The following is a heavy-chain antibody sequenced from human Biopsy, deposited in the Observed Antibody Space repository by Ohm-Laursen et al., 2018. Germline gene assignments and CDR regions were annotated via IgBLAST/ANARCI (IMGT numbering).Heavy chain of an antibody. J-gene: IGHJ5*02. Sequence: TLSLTCTVSGGSISSGGSYWSWIRQRPGKGLEWIGYIFNSANTYYNPSLKNLITISGDTSKNQFSLKLNSVTAADTAVYYCAGGDYFDSNGYFWFDPRGQGILVTVSS. V-gene: IGHV4-31*01. D-gene: IGHD3-22*01. CDR2: IFNSANT. CDR3: AGGDYFDSNGYFWFDP. CDR1: GGSISSGGSY.